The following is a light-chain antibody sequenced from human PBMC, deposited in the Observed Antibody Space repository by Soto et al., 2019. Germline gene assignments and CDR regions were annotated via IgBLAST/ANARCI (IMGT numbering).Light chain of an antibody. CDR3: QQYGSSPRT. J-gene: IGKJ1*01. CDR1: QSVSSN. CDR2: GAS. V-gene: IGKV3-20*01. Sequence: EIVMTQSPGTLSLSPGEGAILSCRASQSVSSNVAWHQQKPGQAPRLLIYGASTRAAGIPDRFSGSGSGTDFTLTISRLEPEDFAVYYCQQYGSSPRTFGQGTKVDIK.